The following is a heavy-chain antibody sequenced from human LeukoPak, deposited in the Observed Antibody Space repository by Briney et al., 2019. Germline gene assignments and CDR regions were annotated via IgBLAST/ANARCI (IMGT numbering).Heavy chain of an antibody. CDR1: GFTFSDYA. J-gene: IGHJ5*02. CDR3: AREGKAAGTSGWIDP. V-gene: IGHV3-33*01. Sequence: QPGRSLRLSCAASGFTFSDYAMQWVRQVPGKGLEWVAVIWYDGSNKYHADSVKGRFTISRDNSKNTLYLEMNSLKVEDTAVYYCAREGKAAGTSGWIDPWGQGTLVTVSS. CDR2: IWYDGSNK. D-gene: IGHD6-13*01.